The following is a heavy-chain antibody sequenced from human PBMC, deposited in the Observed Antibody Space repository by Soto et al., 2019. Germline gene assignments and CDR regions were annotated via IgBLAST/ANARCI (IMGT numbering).Heavy chain of an antibody. V-gene: IGHV3-74*01. CDR1: GFTFSSYW. D-gene: IGHD1-7*01. J-gene: IGHJ5*02. CDR2: INSDGSST. Sequence: GGSLRLSCAASGFTFSSYWMHWVRQAPGKGLVWVSRINSDGSSTSYADSVKGRFTISRDNSKNTLYLQMNSLRAEDTAVYYCAKEDNNWNYVRWFDPWGQGTLVTVSS. CDR3: AKEDNNWNYVRWFDP.